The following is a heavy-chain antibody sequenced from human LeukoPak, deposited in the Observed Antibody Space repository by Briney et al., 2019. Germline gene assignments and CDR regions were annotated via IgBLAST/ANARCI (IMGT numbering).Heavy chain of an antibody. CDR1: GFTFSSYS. D-gene: IGHD5-12*01. V-gene: IGHV3-21*01. J-gene: IGHJ6*03. CDR2: ISSSSSYI. Sequence: GGSLRLSCAASGFTFSSYSMNWVRQAPGKGLEWVSSISSSSSYIYYADSVKGRFTISRDNAKNSLYLQMNSLRAEDTAVYYCARVGSGYDYPLLYYYYYMDVWGKGTTVTVSS. CDR3: ARVGSGYDYPLLYYYYYMDV.